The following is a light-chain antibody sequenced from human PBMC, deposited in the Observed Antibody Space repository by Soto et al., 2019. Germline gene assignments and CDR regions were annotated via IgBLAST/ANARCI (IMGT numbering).Light chain of an antibody. CDR3: QQHSHWPPWT. CDR2: GAS. V-gene: IGKV1-39*01. Sequence: DIQMTHSPSSLSASVGDRVTITCRASQSISSHLNWYQQKAGEAPKLLISGASSLESGVPSRFSGSGSGTDFTLTISNLEPEDFAVYYCQQHSHWPPWTFGQGTKADI. CDR1: QSISSH. J-gene: IGKJ1*01.